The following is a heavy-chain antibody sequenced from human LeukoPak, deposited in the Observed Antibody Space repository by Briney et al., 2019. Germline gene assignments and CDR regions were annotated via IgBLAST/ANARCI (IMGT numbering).Heavy chain of an antibody. Sequence: KPGGSLRLSCAASGFTFSNAWMSWVRQAPGKGLEWVGRIKSKTDGGTTDYAAPVKGRFTISRDDSKNTLYPQMNSLKTEDTAVYYCTTDGYCGGDCYYDYWGQGTLVTVSS. CDR2: IKSKTDGGTT. D-gene: IGHD2-21*02. CDR3: TTDGYCGGDCYYDY. CDR1: GFTFSNAW. V-gene: IGHV3-15*01. J-gene: IGHJ4*02.